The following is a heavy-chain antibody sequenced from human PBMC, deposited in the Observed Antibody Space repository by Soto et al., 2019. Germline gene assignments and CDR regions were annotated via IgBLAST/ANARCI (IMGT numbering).Heavy chain of an antibody. CDR2: ISGSGAYT. D-gene: IGHD2-2*01. CDR1: GFTFSTYA. CDR3: ARDRHPYSTKYYFDY. Sequence: ETLSLSCAASGFTFSTYAMNWVRQPPGKGLEWVSSISGSGAYTYYADSVQGRFTISRDNSKNTLNLQMNSLRAEDTAVYYCARDRHPYSTKYYFDYWGQGTLVTASS. V-gene: IGHV3-23*01. J-gene: IGHJ4*02.